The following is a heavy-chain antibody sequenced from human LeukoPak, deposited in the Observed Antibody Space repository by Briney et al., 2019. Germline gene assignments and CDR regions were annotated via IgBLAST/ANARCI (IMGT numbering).Heavy chain of an antibody. D-gene: IGHD6-19*01. CDR3: ARDSASAQAVMFDY. Sequence: SETLSLTCSVSGYSISSGYYWGWIRQPPGKGLEWIGSIDHSGSTYYNPSLKSRVTISVVTSKNQFSLKLRSVTAADTAVYYCARDSASAQAVMFDYWGQGTLVTVSS. CDR1: GYSISSGYY. J-gene: IGHJ4*02. CDR2: IDHSGST. V-gene: IGHV4-38-2*02.